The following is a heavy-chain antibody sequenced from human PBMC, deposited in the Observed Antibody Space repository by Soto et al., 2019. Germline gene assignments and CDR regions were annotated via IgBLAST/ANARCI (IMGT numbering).Heavy chain of an antibody. CDR1: GGSPNSYY. Sequence: SETLSLTCTISGGSPNSYYWTWIRQPPGKGLEWIAYIFYSGSTKYNPSLTSRVTLSVDTSKNQVSLKLTSVNAADTAVYYCARVGGAPLGAFDIWGQGTMVTVSS. CDR3: ARVGGAPLGAFDI. CDR2: IFYSGST. D-gene: IGHD1-26*01. J-gene: IGHJ3*02. V-gene: IGHV4-59*01.